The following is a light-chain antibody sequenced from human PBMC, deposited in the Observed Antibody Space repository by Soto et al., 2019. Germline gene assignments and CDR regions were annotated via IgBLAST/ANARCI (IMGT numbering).Light chain of an antibody. CDR2: EVS. V-gene: IGLV2-8*01. CDR1: SSDVGGYDY. Sequence: QSALTLPPSASGSPGQSVTISCTGTSSDVGGYDYVSWYQQHPGKAPKLMIYEVSKRPSGVPDRFSGSKSGNTASLTVSGLQAEDEADYYCSSYAGSNNVFGTGTKVTVL. J-gene: IGLJ1*01. CDR3: SSYAGSNNV.